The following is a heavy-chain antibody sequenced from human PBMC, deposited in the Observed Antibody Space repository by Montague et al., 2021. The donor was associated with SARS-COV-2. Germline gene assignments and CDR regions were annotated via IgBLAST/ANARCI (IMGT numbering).Heavy chain of an antibody. Sequence: SETLSLTCAVYGGSFSGYYWTWIRQSPGKGLEWIAEINHSGTTNYNFNPSLRSRVTISVDTSKSQFSLKLSSVTAADTGVYYCARWDPQTLTLIGLRGKSASDYWGQGTLVTGSP. CDR2: INHSGTT. J-gene: IGHJ4*02. V-gene: IGHV4-34*01. CDR1: GGSFSGYY. D-gene: IGHD4-23*01. CDR3: ARWDPQTLTLIGLRGKSASDY.